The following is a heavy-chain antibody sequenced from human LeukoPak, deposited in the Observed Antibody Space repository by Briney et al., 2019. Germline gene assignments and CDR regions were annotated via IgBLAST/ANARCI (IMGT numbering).Heavy chain of an antibody. CDR1: GYTFSSYA. CDR3: AREGAYIGGSYPFDY. Sequence: ASVKVSCKASGYTFSSYAMHWVRQAPGQRLEWMGWINAGNGNTKFSHEFQGRVTITRDTSASTAYMGLNSLRSEDMAVYYCAREGAYIGGSYPFDYWGQGTLVTVSS. J-gene: IGHJ4*02. D-gene: IGHD1-26*01. CDR2: INAGNGNT. V-gene: IGHV1-3*03.